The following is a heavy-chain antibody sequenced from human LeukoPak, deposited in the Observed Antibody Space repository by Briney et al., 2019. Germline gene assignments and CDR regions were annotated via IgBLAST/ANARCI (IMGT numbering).Heavy chain of an antibody. J-gene: IGHJ4*02. D-gene: IGHD2-2*01. V-gene: IGHV3-23*01. CDR3: AKTTAGYSSSSYPGWSADY. CDR1: GFTFHNYA. Sequence: GGSLRLSCTASGFTFHNYAIYWVRQAPGKGLEWVSGISGSGGDTYFADSVKGRFSISRDNFRNTVYLQINSLRDDHTAVYYCAKTTAGYSSSSYPGWSADYWGQGTVVTVSS. CDR2: ISGSGGDT.